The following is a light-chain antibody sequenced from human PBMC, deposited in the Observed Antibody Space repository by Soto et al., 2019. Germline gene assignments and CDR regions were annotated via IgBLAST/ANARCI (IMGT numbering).Light chain of an antibody. CDR3: SSFTSSDTYV. CDR2: EVS. V-gene: IGLV2-18*02. CDR1: SSNIGTNS. J-gene: IGLJ1*01. Sequence: QSVLTQPPSASGNPGQRVTISCYGGSSNIGTNSVSWYQQPPGTAPKLMIYEVSNRPSGVPDRFSGSKSGNTASLTISGLQAEDEADYYCSSFTSSDTYVFGTGTKVTVL.